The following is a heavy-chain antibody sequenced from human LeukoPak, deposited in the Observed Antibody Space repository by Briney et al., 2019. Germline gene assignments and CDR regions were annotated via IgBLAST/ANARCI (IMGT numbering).Heavy chain of an antibody. CDR2: INHSGST. Sequence: PSETLSLTCAVHGGSFSGYYWSWIRQPPGKGLEWIGEINHSGSTNYNPSLKSRVTISVDTSKNQFSLKLSSVTAADTAVYYCASYVYSYGFFYWGQGTLVTVSS. CDR3: ASYVYSYGFFY. J-gene: IGHJ4*02. D-gene: IGHD5-18*01. CDR1: GGSFSGYY. V-gene: IGHV4-34*01.